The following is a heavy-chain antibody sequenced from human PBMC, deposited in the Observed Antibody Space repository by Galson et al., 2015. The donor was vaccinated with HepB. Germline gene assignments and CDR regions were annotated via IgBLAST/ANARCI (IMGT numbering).Heavy chain of an antibody. Sequence: SVKVSCKASGYTFTGYYMHWVRQAPGQGLEWMGWINPNSGGTNYAQKFQGRVTMTRDTSISTAYMELSRLRSDDTAVYYCARVMAGGTGFDPWGQGTLVTVSS. CDR1: GYTFTGYY. V-gene: IGHV1-2*02. CDR2: INPNSGGT. D-gene: IGHD2-8*01. J-gene: IGHJ5*02. CDR3: ARVMAGGTGFDP.